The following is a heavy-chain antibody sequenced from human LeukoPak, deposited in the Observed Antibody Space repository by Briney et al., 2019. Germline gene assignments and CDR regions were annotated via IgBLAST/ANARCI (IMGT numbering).Heavy chain of an antibody. V-gene: IGHV5-51*01. CDR2: IYPGDSDT. D-gene: IGHD4-11*01. CDR3: AALGSDTATTRIKAFDI. J-gene: IGHJ3*02. Sequence: GESLKISCKGSGYSFTSYWIGWVRQMPGKGLEWMGIIYPGDSDTRYGPSFQGQVTISADKSISTAYLQWSSLKASDTAMYYCAALGSDTATTRIKAFDIWGQGTMVTVSS. CDR1: GYSFTSYW.